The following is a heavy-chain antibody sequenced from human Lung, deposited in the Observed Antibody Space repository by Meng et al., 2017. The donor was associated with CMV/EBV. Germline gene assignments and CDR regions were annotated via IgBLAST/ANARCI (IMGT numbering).Heavy chain of an antibody. CDR1: GFTFSGSA. J-gene: IGHJ3*02. V-gene: IGHV3-73*01. CDR3: TRPFYCSSTSCYKFRAFDI. D-gene: IGHD2-2*02. CDR2: IRSKANSYAT. Sequence: GESXKISCAASGFTFSGSATHWVRQASGKGLEWVGRIRSKANSYATAYAASVKGRFTISRDDSKNTAYLQMNSLKTEDTAVYYCTRPFYCSSTSCYKFRAFDIWXQRTXVTVSS.